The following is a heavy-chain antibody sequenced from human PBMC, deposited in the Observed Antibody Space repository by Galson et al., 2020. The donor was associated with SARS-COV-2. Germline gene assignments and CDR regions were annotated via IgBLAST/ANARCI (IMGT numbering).Heavy chain of an antibody. CDR3: ARDRLDSSGWFDY. CDR1: GGTFSSYA. J-gene: IGHJ4*02. D-gene: IGHD6-19*01. Sequence: ALVKVSCKASGGTFSSYAISWVRQAPGQGLEWMGRIIPIFGTANYAQKFQGRVTITADKSTSTAYMELSSLRSEDTAVYYCARDRLDSSGWFDYWGQGTLVTVSS. V-gene: IGHV1-69*06. CDR2: IIPIFGTA.